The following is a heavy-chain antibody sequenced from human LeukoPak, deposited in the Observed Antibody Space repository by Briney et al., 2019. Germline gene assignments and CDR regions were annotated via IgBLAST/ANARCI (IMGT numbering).Heavy chain of an antibody. Sequence: GGSLRLSCAASGFTFSTYTMNWVRQAPGKGLEWVSSISSIGRYIYYADSVKGRFTISRDNTKNSLYLQMNSLSPEDTAVYYCAREETDYFDYWGLGTLVTVSS. V-gene: IGHV3-21*01. CDR3: AREETDYFDY. CDR2: ISSIGRYI. CDR1: GFTFSTYT. J-gene: IGHJ4*02.